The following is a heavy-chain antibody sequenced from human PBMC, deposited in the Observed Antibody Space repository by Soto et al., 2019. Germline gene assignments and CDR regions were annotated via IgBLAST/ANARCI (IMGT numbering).Heavy chain of an antibody. D-gene: IGHD2-2*02. V-gene: IGHV1-69*02. CDR2: IIPILGIA. J-gene: IGHJ6*02. Sequence: QVQLVQSGAEVKKPGSSVKVSCKASGGTFSSYTISWVRQAPGQGLEWMGRIIPILGIANYAQKFQGRVTITTEKDTSTAYMELSRLRSEDTAVYYCNGDSVVVPAAIRPYYYYYGMDGWGQGTKVTVSS. CDR3: NGDSVVVPAAIRPYYYYYGMDG. CDR1: GGTFSSYT.